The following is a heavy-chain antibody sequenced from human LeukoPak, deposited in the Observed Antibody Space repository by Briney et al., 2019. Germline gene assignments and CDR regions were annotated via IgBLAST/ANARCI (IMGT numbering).Heavy chain of an antibody. CDR1: GDSVSSNSAA. CDR2: TYYRSKWYN. D-gene: IGHD6-19*01. J-gene: IGHJ3*02. V-gene: IGHV6-1*01. CDR3: ARGGGDGSSGWYGRATDAFDI. Sequence: SQTLSLTCAISGDSVSSNSAAWNWIRQSPSRGLEWLGRTYYRSKWYNDYAVSVKSRITINPDTSKNQFSLQLNSVTPEDTAVYYCARGGGDGSSGWYGRATDAFDIWGQGTMVTVSS.